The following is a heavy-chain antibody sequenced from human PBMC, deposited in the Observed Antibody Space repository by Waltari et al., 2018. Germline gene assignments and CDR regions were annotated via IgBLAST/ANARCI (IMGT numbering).Heavy chain of an antibody. D-gene: IGHD6-6*01. Sequence: QVQLVESGGGVVQPGRSLRLSCAASGFTFSTYPMHWVRQAPGKGLELVARILYDGSNTYYADSVKGRFTIARDNSKNTLYLQMNSLRPDDRAVYYCTRGSTTAARCMDSWGQGTLVTVSS. V-gene: IGHV3-30*01. CDR1: GFTFSTYP. CDR2: ILYDGSNT. J-gene: IGHJ4*02. CDR3: TRGSTTAARCMDS.